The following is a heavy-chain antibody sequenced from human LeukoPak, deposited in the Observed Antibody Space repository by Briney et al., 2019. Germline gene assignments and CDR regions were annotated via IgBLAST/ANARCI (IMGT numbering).Heavy chain of an antibody. CDR1: GYTFTSYG. Sequence: ASVKVSCKASGYTFTSYGISWVRQAPGQGLDWMGWISAYNGNTNYAQKLQGRVTMTTDTSTSTAYMELRSLRSDDTAVYYCARSDCSSTSCPGDYWGQGTLVTVSS. V-gene: IGHV1-18*01. CDR3: ARSDCSSTSCPGDY. D-gene: IGHD2-2*01. J-gene: IGHJ4*02. CDR2: ISAYNGNT.